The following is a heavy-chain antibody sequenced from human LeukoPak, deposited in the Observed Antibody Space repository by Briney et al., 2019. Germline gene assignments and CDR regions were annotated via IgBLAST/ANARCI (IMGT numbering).Heavy chain of an antibody. CDR1: GFTFSSLD. D-gene: IGHD6-19*01. CDR2: ISASGANT. Sequence: GGSLRLSCAASGFTFSSLDMAWVRQAPGKGLEWVSGISASGANTFYADSVKSRFTISRDNSKNMLYLQMSSLRAEDTAIYYCAKDSVRSGGWFYFDNWGQGTLASVSS. CDR3: AKDSVRSGGWFYFDN. V-gene: IGHV3-23*01. J-gene: IGHJ4*02.